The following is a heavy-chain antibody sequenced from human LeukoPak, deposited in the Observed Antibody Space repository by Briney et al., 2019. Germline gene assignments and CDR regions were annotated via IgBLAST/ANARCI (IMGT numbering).Heavy chain of an antibody. Sequence: SGTLSLTCTVSGGSISSSSYYWGWIRQPPGKGLEWIGSIYYSGSTYYNPSLKSRVTISVDTSKNQFSLKLSSVTAADTAVYYCAGCSGGKCYYITSPLYFDYRGQGTLVTVSS. D-gene: IGHD2-15*01. V-gene: IGHV4-39*07. CDR2: IYYSGST. J-gene: IGHJ4*02. CDR1: GGSISSSSYY. CDR3: AGCSGGKCYYITSPLYFDY.